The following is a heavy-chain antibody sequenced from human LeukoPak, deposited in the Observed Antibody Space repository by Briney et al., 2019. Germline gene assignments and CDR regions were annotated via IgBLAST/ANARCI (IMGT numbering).Heavy chain of an antibody. V-gene: IGHV4-59*01. CDR2: IYYSGST. CDR3: ARVSSSGYDFDFDY. CDR1: GGSISSYY. J-gene: IGHJ4*02. Sequence: SETLSLTCTVSGGSISSYYWSWIRQPPGKGLEWIGYIYYSGSTNYNPSLKSRVTISVDTSNNQFSLKLSSVTAAGTAVYYCARVSSSGYDFDFDYWGQGTLVTVSS. D-gene: IGHD3-22*01.